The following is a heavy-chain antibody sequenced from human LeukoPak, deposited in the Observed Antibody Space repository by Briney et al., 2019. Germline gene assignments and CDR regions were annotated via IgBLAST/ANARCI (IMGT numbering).Heavy chain of an antibody. CDR2: ISAYNGNT. V-gene: IGHV1-18*01. J-gene: IGHJ4*02. CDR1: GYTFTTYG. Sequence: ASVKVSCKASGYTFTTYGISWVRQAPGQGLEWMGWISAYNGNTNYAQKLQGRVTMTTDTSTSSAYMELRSLRSDDTAVYYCARGGCSSTSCSLLYWGQGTLVTVSS. CDR3: ARGGCSSTSCSLLY. D-gene: IGHD2-2*01.